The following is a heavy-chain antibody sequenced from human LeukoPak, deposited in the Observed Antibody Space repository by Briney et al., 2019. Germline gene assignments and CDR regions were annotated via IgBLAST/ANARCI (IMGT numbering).Heavy chain of an antibody. Sequence: GGSLRLSCAASDFSFSSYSMNWVRQAPGKGLEWVSSISSSGTSIYYADSVKGRFTISRDNAKNSLYLQMNSLRAEDTAVYYCASLRGWGQGTLVTVPS. J-gene: IGHJ4*02. D-gene: IGHD5/OR15-5a*01. CDR1: DFSFSSYS. CDR3: ASLRG. V-gene: IGHV3-21*01. CDR2: ISSSGTSI.